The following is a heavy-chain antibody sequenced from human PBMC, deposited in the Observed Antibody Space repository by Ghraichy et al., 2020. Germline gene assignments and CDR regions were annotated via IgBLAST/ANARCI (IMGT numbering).Heavy chain of an antibody. J-gene: IGHJ6*02. D-gene: IGHD3-3*01. Sequence: SGTLSLTCAVSGGSINSGAYSWTWVRQAPGQGLEWIGYIYHSGNAYYNPSLKSRVSFSVDRSMNRFSLSLNSMTAADTAVYYCAVLASNGVDVWGQGTTVTVSS. CDR3: AVLASNGVDV. CDR1: GGSINSGAYS. CDR2: IYHSGNA. V-gene: IGHV4-30-2*01.